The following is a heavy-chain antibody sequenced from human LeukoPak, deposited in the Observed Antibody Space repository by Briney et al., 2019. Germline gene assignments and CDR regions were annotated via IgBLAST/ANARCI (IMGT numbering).Heavy chain of an antibody. CDR1: SGSFSGYY. Sequence: PSETLSLTCAVYSGSFSGYYWTWIRQPPGKGPEWIGEISHSGNPNYNPSLRSRVTISVDTSKNQFSLKLSSVTAADTALYYCAREGPHGSGIYYNPLDYWGQGALVIVSS. CDR2: ISHSGNP. J-gene: IGHJ4*02. V-gene: IGHV4-34*01. D-gene: IGHD3-10*01. CDR3: AREGPHGSGIYYNPLDY.